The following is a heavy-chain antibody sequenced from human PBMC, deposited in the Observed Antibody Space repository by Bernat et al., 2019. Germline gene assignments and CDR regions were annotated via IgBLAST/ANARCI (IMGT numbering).Heavy chain of an antibody. V-gene: IGHV4-34*01. Sequence: QVQLQQWGAGLLKHSETLSLTCAVYGGSFSGYYWSWIRQPPGKGLEWIGEINHSGSTNYNPSLKSRVTISVDTSKNQFSLKLSSVTAADTAVYYCARGTAVVVVVATVWFDPLGQRTLVTVS. D-gene: IGHD2-15*01. CDR2: INHSGST. J-gene: IGHJ5*02. CDR1: GGSFSGYY. CDR3: ARGTAVVVVVATVWFDP.